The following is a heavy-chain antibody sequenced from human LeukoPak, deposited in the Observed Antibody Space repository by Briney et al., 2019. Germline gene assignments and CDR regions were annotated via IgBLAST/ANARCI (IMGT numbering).Heavy chain of an antibody. J-gene: IGHJ5*02. CDR2: INPNSGGT. V-gene: IGHV1-2*02. Sequence: ASVKVSCKASGYTFTGYYMHWVRQAPGQGLEWMGWINPNSGGTNYAQKFQGRVTMTRDTSISTAYKELSRLRSDDTAVYYCARDLGYCSSTSCRNWFDPWGQGTLVTVSS. D-gene: IGHD2-2*03. CDR3: ARDLGYCSSTSCRNWFDP. CDR1: GYTFTGYY.